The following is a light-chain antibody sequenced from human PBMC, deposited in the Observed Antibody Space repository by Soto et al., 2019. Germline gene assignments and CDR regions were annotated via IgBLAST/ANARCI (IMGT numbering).Light chain of an antibody. CDR2: GAS. V-gene: IGKV3-20*01. Sequence: ETVLTQSPGTLSLSPGERATLSCRASQSVSSSYLAWYQQKPGQAPRLPIYGASSRATGIPDRFSGSGSGTDFTLTISRLEPEDFAVYYCQQYGRSPPSWTFGQGTKVEIK. J-gene: IGKJ1*01. CDR1: QSVSSSY. CDR3: QQYGRSPPSWT.